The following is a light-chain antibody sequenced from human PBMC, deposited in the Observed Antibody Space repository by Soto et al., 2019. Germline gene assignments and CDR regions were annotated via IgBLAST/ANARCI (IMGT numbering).Light chain of an antibody. CDR3: QQYNNWPWT. J-gene: IGKJ1*01. V-gene: IGKV3-15*01. CDR1: QSVSSN. Sequence: EVVMTQSPATLSVSPGDRATLSCRASQSVSSNLAWYQQKRGQAPRLLIYGASARATGIPARFSGSGSGTEFTLTISSLQSEDFAVYYCQQYNNWPWTFGQGTKVDIK. CDR2: GAS.